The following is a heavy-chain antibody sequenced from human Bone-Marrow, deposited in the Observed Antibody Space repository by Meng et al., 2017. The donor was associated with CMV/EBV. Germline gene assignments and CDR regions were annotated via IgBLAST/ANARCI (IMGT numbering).Heavy chain of an antibody. CDR3: ARVSAVAGTGHY. CDR1: GGPIISSNW. D-gene: IGHD6-19*01. Sequence: AVSGGPIISSNWWSWVRQPPGKGLEWIGEIYHSGSTNYNPSLKSRVTISVDKSKNQFSLKLSSVTAADTAVYYCARVSAVAGTGHYWGQGTLVTVSS. CDR2: IYHSGST. J-gene: IGHJ4*02. V-gene: IGHV4-4*02.